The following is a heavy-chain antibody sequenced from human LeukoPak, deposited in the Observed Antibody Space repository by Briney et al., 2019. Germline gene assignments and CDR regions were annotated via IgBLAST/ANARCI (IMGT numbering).Heavy chain of an antibody. CDR3: ARDGDGYNPPV. Sequence: PGGSLRLSCAASGFTFSSYWMHWVRQAPGQGLVWVSRITSDGTSTAYADSVKGRFTISRDNSKNTLYLQMNSLRAEDTAVYYCARDGDGYNPPVWGQGTLVTVSS. CDR2: ITSDGTST. V-gene: IGHV3-74*01. J-gene: IGHJ4*02. CDR1: GFTFSSYW. D-gene: IGHD5-24*01.